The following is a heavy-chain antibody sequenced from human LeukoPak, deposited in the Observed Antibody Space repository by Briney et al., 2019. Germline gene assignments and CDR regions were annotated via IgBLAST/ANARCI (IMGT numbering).Heavy chain of an antibody. J-gene: IGHJ4*02. CDR3: GRHDERFGELFDY. D-gene: IGHD3-10*01. Sequence: SETLSLTCTVSGGSISSSSYYWGWIRQPPGKGLEWIGSIYYSGSTYYNPSLKSRVTISVDTSKNQFSLKLSSVTAADTAVYYCGRHDERFGELFDYWGQGTLVTVSS. V-gene: IGHV4-39*01. CDR2: IYYSGST. CDR1: GGSISSSSYY.